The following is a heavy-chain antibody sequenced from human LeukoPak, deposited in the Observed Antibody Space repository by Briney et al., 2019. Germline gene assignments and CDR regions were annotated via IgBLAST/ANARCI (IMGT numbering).Heavy chain of an antibody. D-gene: IGHD6-19*01. CDR3: ARGETGKTVSLFAY. J-gene: IGHJ4*02. CDR2: TYYRSKWYS. Sequence: SQTLSLTCAISGDSVSSNSASWNWIRQSPSRGLEWLGRTYYRSKWYSDYAVSVRSRMTVNADTSKNQFSLQLNSMTPEDTAVYYCARGETGKTVSLFAYWGQGTLVTVSS. V-gene: IGHV6-1*01. CDR1: GDSVSSNSAS.